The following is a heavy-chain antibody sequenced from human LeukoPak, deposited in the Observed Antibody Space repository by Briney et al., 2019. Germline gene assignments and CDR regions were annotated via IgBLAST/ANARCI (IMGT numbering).Heavy chain of an antibody. V-gene: IGHV4-39*01. CDR2: IYYSGST. CDR1: GGSISSSSYY. J-gene: IGHJ4*02. CDR3: ARWVRYCSGGSCYDFDY. D-gene: IGHD2-15*01. Sequence: TSETLSLTCTVSGGSISSSSYYWGWIRQPPGKGLEWIGSIYYSGSTCYNPSLKSRVTISVDTSKNQFSLKLSSVTAADTAVYYCARWVRYCSGGSCYDFDYWGQGTLVTVSS.